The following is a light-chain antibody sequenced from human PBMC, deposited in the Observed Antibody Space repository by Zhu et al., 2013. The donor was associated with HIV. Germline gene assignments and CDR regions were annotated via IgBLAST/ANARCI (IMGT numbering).Light chain of an antibody. CDR2: NVS. J-gene: IGKJ3*01. V-gene: IGKV2-30*02. CDR1: QSLVHSDGNTY. Sequence: DIVMTQSPLSLPVTLGQPASISCRSSQSLVHSDGNTYLTWFQQRPGQSPRRLIYNVSNRDSGVPDRFSGSGSGTDFTLTISRVEAEDVGVYYCMQGTHWPPIFTFGPGTKVDIK. CDR3: MQGTHWPPIFT.